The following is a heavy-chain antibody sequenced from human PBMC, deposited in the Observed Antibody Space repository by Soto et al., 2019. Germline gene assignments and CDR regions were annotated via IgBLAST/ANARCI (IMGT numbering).Heavy chain of an antibody. D-gene: IGHD4-17*01. Sequence: AASVKVSCKASGYTFTGYYMHWVRQAPGQGLEWMGWINPNSGGTNYAQKFQGRVTMTRDTSISTAYMELSSLRSEDTAVYYCARADDYGETDYFDYWGQGTLVTVSS. CDR3: ARADDYGETDYFDY. J-gene: IGHJ4*02. V-gene: IGHV1-2*02. CDR2: INPNSGGT. CDR1: GYTFTGYY.